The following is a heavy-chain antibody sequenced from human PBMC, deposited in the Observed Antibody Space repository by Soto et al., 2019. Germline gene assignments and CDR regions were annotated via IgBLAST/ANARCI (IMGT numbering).Heavy chain of an antibody. J-gene: IGHJ6*02. CDR2: IYFSGSN. D-gene: IGHD3-10*01. Sequence: PSETLSLTCTVSGGSISSGGYYWTWIRQHPGKGLEWIGCIYFSGSNYYNPSLKNRVTISVDRSKNQFSLRLSSMTAADTAVYYCVRGKSSPPQYFYGLDVWGQGITVTVSS. CDR3: VRGKSSPPQYFYGLDV. V-gene: IGHV4-31*03. CDR1: GGSISSGGYY.